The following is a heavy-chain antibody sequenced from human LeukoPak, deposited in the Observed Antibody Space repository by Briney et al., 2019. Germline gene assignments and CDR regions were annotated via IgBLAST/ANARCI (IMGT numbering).Heavy chain of an antibody. CDR3: AKSKFSCIDNNCYSPDY. Sequence: GGSLRLSCAASGLPFSSYAKHWVRHAPAKGLEWVALISYDGSNEHYDDSVKGRFTISRDNSKNTLYLPVNSLRAEDTAVYYGAKSKFSCIDNNCYSPDYWGQGTLVTVSS. D-gene: IGHD2-15*01. J-gene: IGHJ4*02. CDR2: ISYDGSNE. V-gene: IGHV3-30*18. CDR1: GLPFSSYA.